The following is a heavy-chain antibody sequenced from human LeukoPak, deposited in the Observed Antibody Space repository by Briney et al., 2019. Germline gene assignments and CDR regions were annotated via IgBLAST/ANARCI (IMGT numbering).Heavy chain of an antibody. D-gene: IGHD1-1*01. V-gene: IGHV4-39*01. CDR2: IYYSGST. CDR3: ARHGGTTGIDAFDI. J-gene: IGHJ3*02. Sequence: SETLSLTCTVSGGSISSSSYYWGWIRQPPGKGLEWIGSIYYSGSTYHNPSLKSRVTISVDTSKNQFSLKLSSVTAADTAVYYCARHGGTTGIDAFDIWGQGTMVTVSS. CDR1: GGSISSSSYY.